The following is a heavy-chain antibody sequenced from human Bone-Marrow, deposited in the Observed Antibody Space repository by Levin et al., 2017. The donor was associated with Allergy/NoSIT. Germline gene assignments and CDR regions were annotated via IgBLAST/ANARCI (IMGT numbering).Heavy chain of an antibody. Sequence: ASVKVSCKASGYTFTSYDINWVRQATGQGLEWMGWMNPNSGNTGYAQKFQGRVTMTRNTSISTADMELSSLRSEDTAVYYCARGPPPQTKKNWRRADPWPDYFDYWGQGTLVTVSS. D-gene: IGHD1-1*01. CDR1: GYTFTSYD. J-gene: IGHJ4*02. CDR3: ARGPPPQTKKNWRRADPWPDYFDY. V-gene: IGHV1-8*01. CDR2: MNPNSGNT.